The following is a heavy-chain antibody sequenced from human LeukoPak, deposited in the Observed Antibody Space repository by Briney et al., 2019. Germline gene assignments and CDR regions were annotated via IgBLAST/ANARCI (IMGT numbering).Heavy chain of an antibody. J-gene: IGHJ5*02. CDR2: IYYSGNI. CDR1: GGSLSGYY. V-gene: IGHV4-59*12. CDR3: ARGGWFDP. Sequence: SETLSLTCTVSGGSLSGYYWSWIRQPPGKGLEWIGYIYYSGNIDYNPSLKSRVTISVDKSKNQFSLKLSSVTAADTAVYYCARGGWFDPWGQGTLVTVSS. D-gene: IGHD3-16*01.